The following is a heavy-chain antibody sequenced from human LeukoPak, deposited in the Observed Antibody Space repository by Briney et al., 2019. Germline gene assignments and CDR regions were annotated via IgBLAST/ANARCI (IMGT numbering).Heavy chain of an antibody. J-gene: IGHJ4*02. V-gene: IGHV1-69*05. CDR1: GGTFSSYA. D-gene: IGHD3-9*01. Sequence: SVKVSCKASGGTFSSYAISWVRQAPGQGLEWMGGIIPIFGTANYAQKFQGRVTITTDESTSTAYMELSSLRPEDTAVYYCAGSYDTLTGYHCFDYWGQGTLVTVSS. CDR3: AGSYDTLTGYHCFDY. CDR2: IIPIFGTA.